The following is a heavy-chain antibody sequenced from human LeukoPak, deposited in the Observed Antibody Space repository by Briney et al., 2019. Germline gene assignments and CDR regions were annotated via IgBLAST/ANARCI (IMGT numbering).Heavy chain of an antibody. D-gene: IGHD3-3*01. J-gene: IGHJ5*02. CDR1: GYTFTGYY. Sequence: ASVKVSCKASGYTFTGYYMHWVRQAPGQGLEWMGWINPNSGGTNYAQKFQGRVTMTRDTSISTAYMELSRLRSDDTAVYYCARMAEIARWSGYGKWFDPWGQGTLVTVSS. CDR2: INPNSGGT. CDR3: ARMAEIARWSGYGKWFDP. V-gene: IGHV1-2*02.